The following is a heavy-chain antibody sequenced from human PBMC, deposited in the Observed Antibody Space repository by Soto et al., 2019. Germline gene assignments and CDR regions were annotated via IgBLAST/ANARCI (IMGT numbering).Heavy chain of an antibody. D-gene: IGHD2-2*01. CDR1: GLSSCNAW. Sequence: PGGCLRLSCAASGLSSCNAWMSWVRQTPGKGLEWVGRIKSKSDGATTDYAAPVKGRFTISRDDSENTLYLQMNSLKTEDTAVYYCTTDRFSSLVDHWGQGT. J-gene: IGHJ4*02. CDR2: IKSKSDGATT. CDR3: TTDRFSSLVDH. V-gene: IGHV3-15*01.